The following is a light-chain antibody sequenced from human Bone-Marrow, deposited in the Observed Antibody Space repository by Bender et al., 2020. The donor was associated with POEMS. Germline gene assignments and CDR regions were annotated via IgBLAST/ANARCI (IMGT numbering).Light chain of an antibody. J-gene: IGLJ2*01. CDR3: AAWDDSLNGVL. CDR1: SSNIARNS. V-gene: IGLV1-44*01. Sequence: QSVLTQPPSASATPGQSVTISCFGSSSNIARNSVHWYQQFPGTAPKLLIYSTNRRPSGVPDRFSGSKSGTSAFLAISDLQSEDEANYHCAAWDDSLNGVLFGGGTTVTVL. CDR2: STN.